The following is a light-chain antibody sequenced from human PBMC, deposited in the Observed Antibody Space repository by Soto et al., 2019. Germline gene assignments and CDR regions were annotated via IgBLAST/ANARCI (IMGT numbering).Light chain of an antibody. Sequence: EIVLTQSPGTLSLSAGERVTLSCRASQSVSNNHLAWYQQKLGQAPRLLIYGASRRAAGIPDTFSGSGSGTDFTLTISRLEPEDFAVYYCQQYDSSPPTFGGGTKVDNK. CDR3: QQYDSSPPT. CDR1: QSVSNNH. J-gene: IGKJ4*01. V-gene: IGKV3-20*01. CDR2: GAS.